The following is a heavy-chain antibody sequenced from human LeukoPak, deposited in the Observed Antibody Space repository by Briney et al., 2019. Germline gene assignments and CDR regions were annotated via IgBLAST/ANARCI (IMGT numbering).Heavy chain of an antibody. Sequence: SETLSLTCTVSGGSISSGSYYWSWIRQPAGKGLEWIGRIYTSGSTNYNPSLKSRATISVDTSKNQFSLKLSSVTAADTAVYYCARGYGTEQQLVKWGQGTLVTVSS. J-gene: IGHJ4*02. CDR3: ARGYGTEQQLVK. D-gene: IGHD6-13*01. CDR1: GGSISSGSYY. CDR2: IYTSGST. V-gene: IGHV4-61*02.